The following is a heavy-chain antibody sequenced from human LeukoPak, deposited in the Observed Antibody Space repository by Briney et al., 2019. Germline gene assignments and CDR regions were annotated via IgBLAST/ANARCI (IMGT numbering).Heavy chain of an antibody. CDR3: AREGAYYYDSSGSEGAFDI. CDR1: GFTFDDYG. CDR2: INWNGGST. V-gene: IGHV3-20*04. Sequence: PGGSLRLSCAASGFTFDDYGMSWVRQAPGKGLEWVSGINWNGGSTGYADSVKGRFTISRDNAKNSLYLQMNSLRAEDTALYCCAREGAYYYDSSGSEGAFDIWGQGTMVTVSS. J-gene: IGHJ3*02. D-gene: IGHD3-22*01.